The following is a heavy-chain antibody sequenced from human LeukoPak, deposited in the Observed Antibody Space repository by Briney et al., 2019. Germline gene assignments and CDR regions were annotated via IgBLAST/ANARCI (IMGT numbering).Heavy chain of an antibody. CDR3: ARDNSVRDEAWWFNP. CDR2: ISPSGGSI. D-gene: IGHD5-24*01. Sequence: GASVKVSCKAFGYTFTSNYMHWVRQAPGQGPEWMGVISPSGGSITYAQKFHGRVTLTRDMSTSTDYLELSSLRSEDTAVYYCARDNSVRDEAWWFNPWGQGTLVTVSS. J-gene: IGHJ5*02. CDR1: GYTFTSNY. V-gene: IGHV1-46*01.